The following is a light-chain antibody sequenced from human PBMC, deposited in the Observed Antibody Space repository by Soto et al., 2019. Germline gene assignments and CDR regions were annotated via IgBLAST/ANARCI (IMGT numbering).Light chain of an antibody. CDR2: DVN. CDR3: SSYKSSRTLPYV. V-gene: IGLV2-14*01. J-gene: IGLJ1*01. CDR1: SSDVGGYNL. Sequence: SALTQPASVSGSPGQSITISCTGTSSDVGGYNLVSWYQQYPDKAPKLMIFDVNTRPSGVSNRFSGSKSGNTASLTISGLQAEDEADYYCSSYKSSRTLPYVFGTGTKLTVL.